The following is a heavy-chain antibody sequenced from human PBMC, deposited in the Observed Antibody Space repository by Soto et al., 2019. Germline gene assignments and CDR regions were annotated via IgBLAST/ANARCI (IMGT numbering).Heavy chain of an antibody. CDR1: GYSLTSYG. CDR3: ARDLTIVPATHPRLENYGMDV. J-gene: IGHJ6*02. V-gene: IGHV1-18*01. CDR2: ISPYNGHT. Sequence: VASVKVSCKASGYSLTSYGISWVRRAPGQGLEWMGWISPYNGHTQFVERFQGRVTMTTDTSTKTAYMELRNLRSDDTAHYYCARDLTIVPATHPRLENYGMDVWGQGTTVTVSS. D-gene: IGHD2-2*01.